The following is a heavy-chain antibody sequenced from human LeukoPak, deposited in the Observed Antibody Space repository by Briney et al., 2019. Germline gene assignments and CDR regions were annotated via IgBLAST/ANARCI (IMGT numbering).Heavy chain of an antibody. CDR1: GFTFSRSS. J-gene: IGHJ4*02. CDR3: AKYARRSSGWYFFDH. CDR2: ICGGGGNK. Sequence: GGSLRLSCVGSGFTFSRSSMRWVRLAPGKGLEWVSGICGGGGNKYYTDSVKGRFTISRDNSKNTLYLQMNSLRAEDTAVYYCAKYARRSSGWYFFDHWGQGTLVTVSS. V-gene: IGHV3-23*01. D-gene: IGHD6-19*01.